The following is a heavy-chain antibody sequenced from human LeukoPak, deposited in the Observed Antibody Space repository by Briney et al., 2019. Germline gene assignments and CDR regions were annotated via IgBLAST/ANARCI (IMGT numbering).Heavy chain of an antibody. D-gene: IGHD4-11*01. J-gene: IGHJ6*03. Sequence: SETLSLTCAVYGGSFSGYYWSWIRQPPGMGLEWIGEINHSGSTNYNPSLKSRVTISVDTSKNQFSLKLSSVTAADTAVYYCARNRDYSNYFPRYMDVWGKGTTVTVSS. CDR3: ARNRDYSNYFPRYMDV. CDR1: GGSFSGYY. CDR2: INHSGST. V-gene: IGHV4-34*01.